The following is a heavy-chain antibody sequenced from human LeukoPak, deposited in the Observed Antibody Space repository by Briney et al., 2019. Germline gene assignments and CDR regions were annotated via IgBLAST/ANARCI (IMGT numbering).Heavy chain of an antibody. CDR1: GFTFSSYW. V-gene: IGHV3-74*01. Sequence: PGGSLRLSCAASGFTFSSYWMHWVRQAPGKGLKWVSRINSDGSSTSYADSVKGRFTISRDNAKNTLYLQMNSLRAEDTAVYYCARDRDGYNSFDYWGQGTLVTVSS. D-gene: IGHD5-24*01. CDR3: ARDRDGYNSFDY. J-gene: IGHJ4*02. CDR2: INSDGSST.